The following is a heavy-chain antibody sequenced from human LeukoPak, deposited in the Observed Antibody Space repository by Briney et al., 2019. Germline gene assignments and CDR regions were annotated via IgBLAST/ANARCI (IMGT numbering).Heavy chain of an antibody. CDR3: GRDLGFSSPAPDAFDI. CDR1: GYTFTGYY. J-gene: IGHJ3*02. Sequence: ASVKVSCKASGYTFTGYYMHWVRQAPGQGLEWMGWINPNSGGTNYAQKFQGRVTMTRDTSISTAYMELSRLRSDDTAVYYCGRDLGFSSPAPDAFDIWGQGTMVTVSS. CDR2: INPNSGGT. V-gene: IGHV1-2*02. D-gene: IGHD2-2*01.